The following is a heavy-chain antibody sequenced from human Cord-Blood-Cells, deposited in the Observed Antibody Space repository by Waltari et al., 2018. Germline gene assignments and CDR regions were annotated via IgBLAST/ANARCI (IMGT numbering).Heavy chain of an antibody. J-gene: IGHJ3*02. CDR1: GCTFSSYA. D-gene: IGHD3-3*01. CDR3: ARTKYYDFWSGYYAFDI. V-gene: IGHV1-69*12. Sequence: QVQLVQSGAEVKKPGSSVKVSCKASGCTFSSYAISWVRQAPGQGLEWMGGIIPIFGTANYAQKFQGRVTITADESTSTAYMELSSLRSEDTAVYYCARTKYYDFWSGYYAFDIWGQGTMVTVSS. CDR2: IIPIFGTA.